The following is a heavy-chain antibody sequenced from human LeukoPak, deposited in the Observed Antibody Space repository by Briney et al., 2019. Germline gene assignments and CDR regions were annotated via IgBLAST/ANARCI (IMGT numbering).Heavy chain of an antibody. CDR2: IRSKANSYAT. V-gene: IGHV3-73*01. J-gene: IGHJ4*02. CDR3: TSRIAAAGTWFDY. CDR1: GFTFSGSA. D-gene: IGHD6-13*01. Sequence: GGSLRLSCAASGFTFSGSAMHWVRQASGKGLEWVGRIRSKANSYATAYAASVKGRFTISRDDSKNTAYLQMNSLKTEDTAVYYCTSRIAAAGTWFDYWGQGTLVTVSS.